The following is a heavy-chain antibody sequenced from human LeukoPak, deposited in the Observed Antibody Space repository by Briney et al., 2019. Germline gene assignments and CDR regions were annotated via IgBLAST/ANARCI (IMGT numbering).Heavy chain of an antibody. CDR2: ISSSSSYI. V-gene: IGHV3-21*01. CDR1: GFTFSSYS. Sequence: GGSLRLSCAASGFTFSSYSMNWVRQAPGKGLEWVSSISSSSSYIYYADSVKGRFTISRDNAKNSLYLQMNSLRAEDTAVYYCARDTRGGSGSYFKYWGQGTLVTVSS. J-gene: IGHJ4*02. CDR3: ARDTRGGSGSYFKY. D-gene: IGHD1-26*01.